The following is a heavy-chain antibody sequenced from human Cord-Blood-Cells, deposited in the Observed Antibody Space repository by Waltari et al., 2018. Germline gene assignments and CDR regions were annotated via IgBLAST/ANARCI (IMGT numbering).Heavy chain of an antibody. V-gene: IGHV3-53*01. CDR2: IYSGGST. CDR1: GFTVSSNY. J-gene: IGHJ3*02. D-gene: IGHD3-10*01. CDR3: ARDPRWFGDAFDI. Sequence: EVQLVESGGGLIQPGGSLRLSCAASGFTVSSNYMSWVRQAPGKGLGWVSVIYSGGSTYYADSVKGRFTISRDNSKNTLYLQMNSRRAEDTAMYYCARDPRWFGDAFDIWGQGTMVTVSS.